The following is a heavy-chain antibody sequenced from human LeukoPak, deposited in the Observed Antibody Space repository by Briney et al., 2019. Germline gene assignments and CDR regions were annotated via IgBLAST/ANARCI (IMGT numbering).Heavy chain of an antibody. D-gene: IGHD2-8*02. CDR3: ARIGCTGGNCRPYSYYPMDV. Sequence: SETLSLTCTVSGGSISSYYWSWIRQPPGKGLEWIGYIYYSGSTNYNPSLKSRVTISVDTSKNQFSLKLSSVTAADTAVYYCARIGCTGGNCRPYSYYPMDVWGQGTTVTVSS. V-gene: IGHV4-59*01. CDR2: IYYSGST. J-gene: IGHJ6*02. CDR1: GGSISSYY.